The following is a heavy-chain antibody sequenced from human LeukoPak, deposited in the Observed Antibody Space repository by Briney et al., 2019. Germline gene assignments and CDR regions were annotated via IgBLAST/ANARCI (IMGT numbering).Heavy chain of an antibody. CDR1: GGSISSYY. D-gene: IGHD3-16*01. J-gene: IGHJ4*02. V-gene: IGHV4-59*08. Sequence: SETLSLTCTVSGGSISSYYWSWIRQPPGKGLEWIGYIYYSGSTNYNPAPKSRVTISVGTSKNQFSLKLSSVTAADTAVYYCARWGENDYVDYWGQGTLVTVSS. CDR3: ARWGENDYVDY. CDR2: IYYSGST.